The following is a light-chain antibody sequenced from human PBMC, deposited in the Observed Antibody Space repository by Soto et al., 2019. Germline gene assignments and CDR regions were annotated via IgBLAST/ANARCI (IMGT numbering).Light chain of an antibody. J-gene: IGLJ1*01. CDR2: DDR. Sequence: SYELTQPPSVSVAPGQTARITCGGDNSGSKSVHWYQQKQGQAPVLVVYDDRDRPSGIPERFSGSNSGNTATLTISRVEAGDEADYFCQLWVSSSHHFYAFGTGTKLTVL. CDR3: QLWVSSSHHFYA. V-gene: IGLV3-21*02. CDR1: NSGSKS.